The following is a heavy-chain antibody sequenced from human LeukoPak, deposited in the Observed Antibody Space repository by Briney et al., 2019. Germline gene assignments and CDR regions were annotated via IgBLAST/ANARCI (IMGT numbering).Heavy chain of an antibody. CDR3: ARGEFESSGYRSEAFDI. CDR2: INPNSGAT. V-gene: IGHV1-2*04. J-gene: IGHJ3*02. Sequence: ASVKVSCKSSGYTFTDYYLHWVRQAPRQGLEWMGWINPNSGATKYAQKFQGWVTMTSDTSISTAYMELGGLTSDVTAMYYCARGEFESSGYRSEAFDIWGQGTVVTASS. D-gene: IGHD3-22*01. CDR1: GYTFTDYY.